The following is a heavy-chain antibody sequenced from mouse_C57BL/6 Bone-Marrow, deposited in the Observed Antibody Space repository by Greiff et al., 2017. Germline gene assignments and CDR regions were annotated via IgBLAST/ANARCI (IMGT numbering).Heavy chain of an antibody. V-gene: IGHV1-81*01. D-gene: IGHD1-1*01. J-gene: IGHJ4*01. CDR3: ARGYYGSSPFYYAMDY. CDR2: IYPRSGNT. CDR1: GYTFTSYG. Sequence: VKLMESGAELARPGASVKLSCKASGYTFTSYGISWVKQRTGQGLEWIGEIYPRSGNTYYNEKFKGKATLTADKSSSTAYMELRSLTSEDSAVYFCARGYYGSSPFYYAMDYWGQGTSVTVSS.